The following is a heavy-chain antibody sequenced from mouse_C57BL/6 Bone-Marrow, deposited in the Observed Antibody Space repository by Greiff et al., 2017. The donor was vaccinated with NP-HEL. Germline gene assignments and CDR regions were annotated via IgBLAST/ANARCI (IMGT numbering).Heavy chain of an antibody. CDR3: ARYGSSYRYFDV. CDR2: INYDGSST. CDR1: GFTFSDYY. D-gene: IGHD1-1*01. V-gene: IGHV5-16*01. Sequence: EVKLMESEGGLVQPGSSMKLSCTASGFTFSDYYMAWVRQVPEKGLEWVANINYDGSSTYYLDSLKSRFIISRDNAKNILYLQMSSLKSEDTATYYCARYGSSYRYFDVWGTGTTVTVSS. J-gene: IGHJ1*03.